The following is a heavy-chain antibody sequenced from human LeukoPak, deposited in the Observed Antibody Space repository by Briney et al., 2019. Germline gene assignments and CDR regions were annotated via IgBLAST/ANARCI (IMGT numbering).Heavy chain of an antibody. D-gene: IGHD3-9*01. CDR2: ISGGGTA. CDR3: ARGKEMTKTSGYYSFDY. CDR1: SGSMNSYF. J-gene: IGHJ4*02. V-gene: IGHV4-4*07. Sequence: SETLSLTCTVSSGSMNSYFWTWVRQPAGKGLEWIGRISGGGTAYYNPSLESRVTISLDTSNNQFSLKVTFVTAADMAVYFCARGKEMTKTSGYYSFDYWGQGTVVSVSS.